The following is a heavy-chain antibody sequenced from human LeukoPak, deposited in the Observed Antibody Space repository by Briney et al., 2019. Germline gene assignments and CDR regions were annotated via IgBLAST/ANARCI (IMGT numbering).Heavy chain of an antibody. D-gene: IGHD6-19*01. Sequence: GGSLRLSCAASGFTFSSYWMSWVRHAPGKGLEWVSGISWNSGSIGYADSVEGRFTISRDNAKNSLYLQMNSLRAEDTALYFCTKIGGSGWFDSLYYFDFWGQGTLVTVSS. CDR1: GFTFSSYW. CDR2: ISWNSGSI. CDR3: TKIGGSGWFDSLYYFDF. J-gene: IGHJ4*02. V-gene: IGHV3-9*01.